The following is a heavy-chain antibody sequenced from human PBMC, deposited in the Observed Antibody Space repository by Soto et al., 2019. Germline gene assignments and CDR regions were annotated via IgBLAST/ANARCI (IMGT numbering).Heavy chain of an antibody. CDR2: IYWDDDK. CDR3: AHSPFFGDKLDY. V-gene: IGHV2-5*02. D-gene: IGHD2-21*01. Sequence: QITLKESDPTLVKPTQTLTLTCTFSGFSLKTGGVGVGWIRQPPGKALEWLAVIYWDDDKRYSPSLKNRLTIAKDTSKNMVVLTMTNMDPVDTGKYYCAHSPFFGDKLDYWGQGALVTVSS. J-gene: IGHJ4*02. CDR1: GFSLKTGGVG.